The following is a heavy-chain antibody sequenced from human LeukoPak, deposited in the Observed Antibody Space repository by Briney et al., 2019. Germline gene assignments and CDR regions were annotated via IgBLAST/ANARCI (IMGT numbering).Heavy chain of an antibody. CDR3: ARDSAVAGYFDY. V-gene: IGHV3-48*04. D-gene: IGHD6-19*01. J-gene: IGHJ4*02. CDR1: GFTFSSYW. Sequence: GGSLKLSCAASGFTFSSYWMSWVRQAPGKGLEWVSYISSSGSTIYYADSVKGRFTISRDNAKNSLYLQMNSLRAEDTAVYYCARDSAVAGYFDYWGQGTLVTVSS. CDR2: ISSSGSTI.